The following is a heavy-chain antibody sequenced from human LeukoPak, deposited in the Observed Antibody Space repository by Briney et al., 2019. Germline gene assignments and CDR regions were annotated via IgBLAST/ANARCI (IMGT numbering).Heavy chain of an antibody. CDR3: ARGHYDTNGYYPCEI. CDR1: GGSISSSSYY. J-gene: IGHJ3*02. Sequence: SETLSLTCTVSGGSISSSSYYWVWIRQPPGKGLEWIGSIYYSGSTYYNPSLKSRVAISVDTSKNQFSLKLSSVTAADTAVYYCARGHYDTNGYYPCEIWGQGTRVTVSS. V-gene: IGHV4-39*01. CDR2: IYYSGST. D-gene: IGHD3-22*01.